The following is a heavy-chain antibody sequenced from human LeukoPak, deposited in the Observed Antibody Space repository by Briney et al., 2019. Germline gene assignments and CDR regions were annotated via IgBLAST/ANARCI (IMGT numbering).Heavy chain of an antibody. CDR2: ITTSSTYI. D-gene: IGHD1-26*01. Sequence: PGESLRLSCAASGFSFSTYNMNWARQAPGKGLEWVSSITTSSTYIYYADSVKGRFTISRDNAKNSLYLQMNSLRAEDTAVYYCARDPYSGSYWDYYYYYMDVWGKGTTATISS. CDR1: GFSFSTYN. V-gene: IGHV3-21*01. J-gene: IGHJ6*03. CDR3: ARDPYSGSYWDYYYYYMDV.